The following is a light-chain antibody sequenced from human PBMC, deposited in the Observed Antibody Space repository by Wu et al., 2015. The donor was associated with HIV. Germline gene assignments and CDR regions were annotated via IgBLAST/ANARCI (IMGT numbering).Light chain of an antibody. CDR1: QSIVTS. CDR2: GAF. CDR3: QQYNSYST. Sequence: DIQMTQSPSSLSASVGDRVIITCRASQSIVTSLNWYQQIPGRAPNLLIYGAFVLQSGVPLRFNGSGAGTEFTLTISSLQPDDFATYYCQQYNSYSTFGQGTKVEIK. J-gene: IGKJ1*01. V-gene: IGKV1-39*01.